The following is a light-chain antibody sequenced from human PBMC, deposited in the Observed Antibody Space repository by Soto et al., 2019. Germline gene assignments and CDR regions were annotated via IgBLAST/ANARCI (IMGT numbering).Light chain of an antibody. CDR1: SSDVGSYKV. V-gene: IGLV2-23*01. CDR3: CSYAGSSTVV. Sequence: QSALTQPASVSGSPGQSITISCTGTSSDVGSYKVVSWYQQHPGKAPKLMIYEGSKRPSGVSNRFSGSKSGNTASLTISGLQAEDEADYYCCSYAGSSTVVFGGGTKLTVL. J-gene: IGLJ2*01. CDR2: EGS.